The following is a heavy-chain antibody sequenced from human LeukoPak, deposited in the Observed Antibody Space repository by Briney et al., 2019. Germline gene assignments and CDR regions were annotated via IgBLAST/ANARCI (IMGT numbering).Heavy chain of an antibody. Sequence: PGGSLRLSCAASGFTFDNYAMHWVRQAPGKGLEWVSGISTSGGSSSYADSVKGRFTISRDNPRNTLYMQMNSLRAEDTALYYCAIMHPYYDGSGYWVQWGQGTLVTVSS. D-gene: IGHD3-22*01. J-gene: IGHJ4*02. CDR2: ISTSGGSS. CDR1: GFTFDNYA. CDR3: AIMHPYYDGSGYWVQ. V-gene: IGHV3-23*01.